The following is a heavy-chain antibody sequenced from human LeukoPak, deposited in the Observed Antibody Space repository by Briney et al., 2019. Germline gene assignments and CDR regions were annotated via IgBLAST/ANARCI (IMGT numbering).Heavy chain of an antibody. V-gene: IGHV3-48*03. J-gene: IGHJ6*03. Sequence: GGSLRLSCAASGFTFSSYEMNWVRQAPGKGLEWVSYISSSCSTIYYADSVKGRFTISRDNAKNSLYLQMNSLRAEDTAVYYCARTPYSSSWSNPFFDYYYYMDVWGKGTTVTISS. D-gene: IGHD6-13*01. CDR2: ISSSCSTI. CDR1: GFTFSSYE. CDR3: ARTPYSSSWSNPFFDYYYYMDV.